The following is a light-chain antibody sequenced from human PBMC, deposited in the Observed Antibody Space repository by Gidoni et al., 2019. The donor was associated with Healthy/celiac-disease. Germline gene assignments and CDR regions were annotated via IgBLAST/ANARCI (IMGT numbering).Light chain of an antibody. CDR1: TNIGSW. CDR2: KAS. V-gene: IGKV1-5*03. CDR3: QQDNSLWT. J-gene: IGKJ1*01. Sequence: IQMTQSPSTLSASVGDRVTITCRSSTNIGSWLAWYQPKPGNAPKLLIYKASSLESGVPSMFSGSGYGTEFTLTISSLQPDDFATYYCQQDNSLWTFGQGTKVEIK.